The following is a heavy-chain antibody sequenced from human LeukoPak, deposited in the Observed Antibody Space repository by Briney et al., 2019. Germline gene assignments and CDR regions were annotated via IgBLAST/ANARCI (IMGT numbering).Heavy chain of an antibody. Sequence: SVKVSCKASGGTFSSYAISWVRQAPGQGLEWMGRIIPIFGAANYAQKFQGRVTITTDGSTSTAYMELSSLGSEDTAEYYWARGLGGGYDHYYFDYWGRGTLVTVSS. CDR2: IIPIFGAA. CDR3: ARGLGGGYDHYYFDY. CDR1: GGTFSSYA. D-gene: IGHD5-12*01. J-gene: IGHJ4*02. V-gene: IGHV1-69*05.